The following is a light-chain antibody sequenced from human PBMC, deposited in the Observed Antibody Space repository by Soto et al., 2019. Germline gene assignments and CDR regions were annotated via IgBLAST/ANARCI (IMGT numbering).Light chain of an antibody. J-gene: IGKJ5*01. CDR1: ERIYSAY. CDR3: QQYDNSPIN. CDR2: GTS. V-gene: IGKV3-20*01. Sequence: EVVLTQSPGTLSLSRGERAPLSCRASERIYSAYLGWYQQKPGQAPRLLIYGTSSRATGIPDRFSGSGSGTDFTLTISRLEPEDFAVYYCQQYDNSPINFGQGTRLEIK.